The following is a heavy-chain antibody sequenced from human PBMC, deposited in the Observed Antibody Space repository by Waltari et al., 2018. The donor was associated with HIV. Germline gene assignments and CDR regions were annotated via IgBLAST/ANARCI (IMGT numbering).Heavy chain of an antibody. Sequence: QVQLQESGPGLVKPSQTLSLTCTVSGGSISSGGYYWSWIRQHPGKGLEWIGYIYYSGGTDSNPSLRSLVTISVDTSKNQFSLKLGSVTAADTAVYYCARLEYSSSERVYFDLWGRGTLVTVSS. CDR3: ARLEYSSSERVYFDL. CDR1: GGSISSGGYY. J-gene: IGHJ2*01. V-gene: IGHV4-31*01. CDR2: IYYSGGT. D-gene: IGHD6-6*01.